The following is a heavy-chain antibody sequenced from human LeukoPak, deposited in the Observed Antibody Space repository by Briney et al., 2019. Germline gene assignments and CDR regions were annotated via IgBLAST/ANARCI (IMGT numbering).Heavy chain of an antibody. Sequence: NTSETLSLTCTVSGGSISRYYWSWIRQPPGKGLEWIGYIYYSGSTNHNPSLESRVTMSVDTSKNQFSLKLRSVTAADTAAYYCARPGVGSGRYGAFDIWGQGTVVTVSS. D-gene: IGHD5-18*01. J-gene: IGHJ3*02. CDR2: IYYSGST. CDR3: ARPGVGSGRYGAFDI. CDR1: GGSISRYY. V-gene: IGHV4-59*08.